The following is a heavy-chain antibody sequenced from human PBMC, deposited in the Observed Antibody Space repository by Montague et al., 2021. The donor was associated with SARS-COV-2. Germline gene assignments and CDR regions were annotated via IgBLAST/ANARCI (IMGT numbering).Heavy chain of an antibody. CDR1: GFTFSDYY. J-gene: IGHJ4*02. V-gene: IGHV3-11*05. CDR2: ISSYSTDT. CDR3: ARGGRSNPGIAVD. D-gene: IGHD6-19*01. Sequence: SLRLSCATSGFTFSDYYMNWIHQAPGKGLEWVSCISSYSTDTDYADSVKGRFTISRDNAKNSLFLQMNSLRVEDTAVYYCARGGRSNPGIAVDGVQGTLVTVSS.